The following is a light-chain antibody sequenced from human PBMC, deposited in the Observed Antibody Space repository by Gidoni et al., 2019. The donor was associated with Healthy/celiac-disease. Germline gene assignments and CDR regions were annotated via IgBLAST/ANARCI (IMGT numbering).Light chain of an antibody. CDR3: QSYDSSLSAVV. CDR1: SSNIGAGYD. CDR2: GNS. V-gene: IGLV1-40*01. Sequence: QSVLTQPPSVSGAPGKRVTISCTGSSSNIGAGYDVHWYQQLPGTAPNLLIYGNSNRPSGVPDRFSGSKSGTAASLAITGLQAEDEADYYCQSYDSSLSAVVFGGGTKLTVL. J-gene: IGLJ2*01.